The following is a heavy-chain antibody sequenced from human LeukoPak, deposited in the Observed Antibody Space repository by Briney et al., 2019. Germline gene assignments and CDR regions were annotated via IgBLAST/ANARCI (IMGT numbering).Heavy chain of an antibody. CDR1: GFTFDDYA. J-gene: IGHJ4*02. V-gene: IGHV3-9*01. CDR2: ISWNSGSI. CDR3: AKARLITMIVVPYYFDY. D-gene: IGHD3-22*01. Sequence: GGSLRLSCAASGFTFDDYAMHWVRHAPGKGLEWVSGISWNSGSIGYADSVKGRFTISRDNAKNSLYLQMNSLRAEDTALYYCAKARLITMIVVPYYFDYWGQGTLVTVSS.